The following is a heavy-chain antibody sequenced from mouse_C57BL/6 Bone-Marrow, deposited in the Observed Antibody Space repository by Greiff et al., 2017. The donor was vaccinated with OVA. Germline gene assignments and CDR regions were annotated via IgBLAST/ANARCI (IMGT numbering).Heavy chain of an antibody. CDR2: INPNNGGT. J-gene: IGHJ2*01. D-gene: IGHD1-1*01. CDR1: GYTFTDYY. CDR3: ARDTTVVAGY. V-gene: IGHV1-26*01. Sequence: EVMLVESGPELVKPGASVKISCKASGYTFTDYYMNWVKQSHGKSLEWIRDINPNNGGTSYNQKFKGKATLTVDKSSSTAYMELRSLTSEDSAVYYCARDTTVVAGYWGQGTTLTVSS.